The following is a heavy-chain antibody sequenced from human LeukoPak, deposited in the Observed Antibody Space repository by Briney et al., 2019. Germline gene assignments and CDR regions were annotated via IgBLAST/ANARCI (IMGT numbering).Heavy chain of an antibody. CDR2: INHSGST. Sequence: PSETLSLTCAVYGGSFSGYYWSWIRQPPGKGLEWIGEINHSGSTNYNPSLKSRVTISVDTSKNQFSLKLSSVTAADTAVYYCARGVLGWELLPPDYWGQGTLVTVSS. J-gene: IGHJ4*02. V-gene: IGHV4-34*01. CDR1: GGSFSGYY. CDR3: ARGVLGWELLPPDY. D-gene: IGHD1-26*01.